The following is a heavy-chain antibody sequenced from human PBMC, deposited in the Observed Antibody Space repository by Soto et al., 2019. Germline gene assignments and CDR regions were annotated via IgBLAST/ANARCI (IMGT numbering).Heavy chain of an antibody. D-gene: IGHD1-26*01. CDR1: GGSFSGYY. CDR3: AGGRLLPGRAFDY. J-gene: IGHJ4*02. V-gene: IGHV4-34*01. CDR2: INHSGST. Sequence: SETLSLTCAVYGGSFSGYYWSWIRQPPGKGLEWIGEINHSGSTNYNPSLKSRVTISVARSKNQFSLKLSAVTAAETAVYYCAGGRLLPGRAFDYWGQGTLVTVSS.